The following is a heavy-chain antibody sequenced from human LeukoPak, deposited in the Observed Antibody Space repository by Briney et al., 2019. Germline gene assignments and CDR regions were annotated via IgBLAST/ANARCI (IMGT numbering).Heavy chain of an antibody. CDR3: ARDRTSKGAFDI. Sequence: PGGSLRLSCAASGFSFSNYGMHWVRQAPGKGLEWVAVISYDGTKKYYEDSVKGRFTISRDNSKNTLYLEMHSLRAEDTAVYYCARDRTSKGAFDIWGQGTMVTVSS. J-gene: IGHJ3*02. D-gene: IGHD6-6*01. V-gene: IGHV3-30*03. CDR2: ISYDGTKK. CDR1: GFSFSNYG.